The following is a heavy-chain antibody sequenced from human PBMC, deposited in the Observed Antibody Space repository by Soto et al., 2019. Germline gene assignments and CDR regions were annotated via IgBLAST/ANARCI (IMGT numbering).Heavy chain of an antibody. J-gene: IGHJ5*02. Sequence: KSSETLSLTCTASGGSISSDANFWSWVRQLPGRGLEWIGYISYTVRTYYTPSLNSRLTISLDTSKNLFSLRLSAVTAADTAVYFCASGSFSSSSSWFDPWGQGTLVTVSS. V-gene: IGHV4-31*03. CDR1: GGSISSDANF. D-gene: IGHD6-6*01. CDR3: ASGSFSSSSSWFDP. CDR2: ISYTVRT.